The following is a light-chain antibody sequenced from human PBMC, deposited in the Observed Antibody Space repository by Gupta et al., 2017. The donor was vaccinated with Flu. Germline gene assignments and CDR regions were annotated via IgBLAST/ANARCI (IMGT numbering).Light chain of an antibody. CDR3: QKYESAPQT. Sequence: DIQMTQSPSSLSASVGARVTITCRASRGISDFLAWYQQKPGKVPKLLIYGASTLQSGVPSRFSGSGSGTHFTLTISSLQPEDVATYYCQKYESAPQTFGPGTKVEIK. J-gene: IGKJ1*01. CDR2: GAS. CDR1: RGISDF. V-gene: IGKV1-27*01.